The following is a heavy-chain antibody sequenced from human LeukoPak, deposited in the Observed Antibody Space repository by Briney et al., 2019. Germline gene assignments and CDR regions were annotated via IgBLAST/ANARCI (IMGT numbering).Heavy chain of an antibody. J-gene: IGHJ4*02. CDR3: VRESRFHFDY. Sequence: GGSLRLSCAASGVTFDDYAMHCVRQALGKGLEWVSLITGDGGSTYYADSVKGRFTISRDNSKNSLYLQMNSLRDEDTAVYYCVRESRFHFDYWGQRTLVTVSS. CDR1: GVTFDDYA. CDR2: ITGDGGST. D-gene: IGHD3-10*01. V-gene: IGHV3-43*02.